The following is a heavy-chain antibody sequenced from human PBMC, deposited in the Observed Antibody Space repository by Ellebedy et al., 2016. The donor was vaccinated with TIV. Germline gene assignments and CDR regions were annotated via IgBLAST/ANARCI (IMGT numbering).Heavy chain of an antibody. J-gene: IGHJ5*02. CDR2: IKTKTDGGTT. CDR1: GFTFSNAW. CDR3: ATDGGLQWFGEPIP. V-gene: IGHV3-15*01. D-gene: IGHD3-10*01. Sequence: GESLKISCVASGFTFSNAWMNWVRQAPGQGLDWVGHIKTKTDGGTTDYAAPVKGRFTTSRDDSKNTLYLQMNSLKTEDTAVYFCATDGGLQWFGEPIPWGQGTLVTISS.